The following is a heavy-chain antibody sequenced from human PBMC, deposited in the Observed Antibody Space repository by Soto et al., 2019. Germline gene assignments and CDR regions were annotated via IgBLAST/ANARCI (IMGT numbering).Heavy chain of an antibody. CDR1: GGSISSCY. Sequence: SYSPDLTCTVSGGSISSCYWSWIRQPPGKGLEWIGYIYYSGSTNYNPSLKCRVTISVDTSKNQFSLKLSSVTAADTAVYYCARAPITMVRGAGPFDPWGQGTLVTVSS. J-gene: IGHJ5*02. CDR2: IYYSGST. CDR3: ARAPITMVRGAGPFDP. D-gene: IGHD3-10*01. V-gene: IGHV4-59*07.